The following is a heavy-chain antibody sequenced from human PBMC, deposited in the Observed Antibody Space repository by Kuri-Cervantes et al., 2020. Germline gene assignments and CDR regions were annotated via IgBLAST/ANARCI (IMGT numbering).Heavy chain of an antibody. CDR2: IIPIFGTA. CDR3: ARGIRRFLEWLLGGRGRYYYYMDV. V-gene: IGHV1-69*13. D-gene: IGHD3-3*01. J-gene: IGHJ6*03. CDR1: GGTFSSYA. Sequence: SVKVSCKASGGTFSSYAISWVRQAPGQGLEWMGGIIPIFGTANYAQKFQGRVTITADESTSTAYMELSSLRSEDTAVYYCARGIRRFLEWLLGGRGRYYYYMDVWGKGTTVTVSS.